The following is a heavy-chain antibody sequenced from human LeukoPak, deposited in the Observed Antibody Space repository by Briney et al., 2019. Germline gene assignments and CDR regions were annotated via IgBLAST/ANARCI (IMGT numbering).Heavy chain of an antibody. V-gene: IGHV1-69*05. CDR3: ARVGTLGYCSGGSCYSGSFDY. CDR1: GGTLSGNA. CDR2: IIPIFGTA. Sequence: SVKVSCRASGGTLSGNAISWVRQAPGQGLEWMGGIIPIFGTANYAQKFQGRVTITTDESTSTAYMELSSLRSEDTAVYYCARVGTLGYCSGGSCYSGSFDYWGQGTLVTVSS. D-gene: IGHD2-15*01. J-gene: IGHJ4*02.